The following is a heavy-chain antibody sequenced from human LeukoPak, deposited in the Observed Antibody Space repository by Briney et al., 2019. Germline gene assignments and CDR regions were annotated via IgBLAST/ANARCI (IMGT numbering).Heavy chain of an antibody. CDR3: AREREDIVVVPVAMQYYYYMDV. D-gene: IGHD2-2*01. V-gene: IGHV3-7*01. CDR2: IKLDGSEK. CDR1: GFTFSKYW. J-gene: IGHJ6*03. Sequence: GGSLRLSCAASGFTFSKYWMSWVRQAPGKGLEWVANIKLDGSEKYYMDSVKGRFTISRDNAKNSLYLQMNSLRAEDTAVYYCAREREDIVVVPVAMQYYYYMDVWGKGTTVTISS.